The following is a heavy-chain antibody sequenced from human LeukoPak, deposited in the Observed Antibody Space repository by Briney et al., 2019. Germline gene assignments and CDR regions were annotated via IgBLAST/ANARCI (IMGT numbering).Heavy chain of an antibody. Sequence: SETLSLTCTVSSGSFSGTFFYWGWIRQPPGKGLEWIGSILHSGSGYYNPSLKSRVTISVDTSDNHFSLKLTSVTAPDTAIYFCAMHDTGTTIRWDYWGQGTLVTVSS. D-gene: IGHD4-23*01. CDR2: ILHSGSG. CDR3: AMHDTGTTIRWDY. V-gene: IGHV4-39*01. J-gene: IGHJ4*02. CDR1: SGSFSGTFFY.